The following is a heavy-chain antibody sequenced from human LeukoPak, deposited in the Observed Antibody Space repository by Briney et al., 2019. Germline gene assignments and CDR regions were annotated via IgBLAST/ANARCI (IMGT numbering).Heavy chain of an antibody. J-gene: IGHJ4*02. CDR3: ARRWSEEFDY. CDR1: GYSFTSYW. Sequence: GESLEISCKGSGYSFTSYWIGWVRQMPGKGLEWMGIINPGDSDTRYSPSFQGQVTISADKSISTAYLQWSSLKASDTAIYYCARRWSEEFDYWGQGTLVTVSS. V-gene: IGHV5-51*01. CDR2: INPGDSDT. D-gene: IGHD2-8*01.